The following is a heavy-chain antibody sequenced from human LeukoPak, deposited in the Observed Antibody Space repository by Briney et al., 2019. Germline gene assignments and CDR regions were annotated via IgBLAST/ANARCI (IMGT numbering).Heavy chain of an antibody. CDR2: IYYSGNT. V-gene: IGHV4-39*01. Sequence: SETLSLTCTVSGGSISSSNCYWGWIRQPPGKGLEWIGTIYYSGNTYYNPSLKSRVTISVDTSKNQFSLKLSSVTAADTAVYYCARTTAPSQYGSRYFDNWGQGTLVTVSS. D-gene: IGHD3-10*01. J-gene: IGHJ4*02. CDR1: GGSISSSNCY. CDR3: ARTTAPSQYGSRYFDN.